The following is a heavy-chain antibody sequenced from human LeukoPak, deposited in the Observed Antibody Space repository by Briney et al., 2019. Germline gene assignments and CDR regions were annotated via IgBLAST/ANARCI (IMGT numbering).Heavy chain of an antibody. CDR3: AKDSKRWKTYYYEAGSYYFDY. CDR1: GFPFSRYS. D-gene: IGHD3-10*01. V-gene: IGHV3-48*01. Sequence: GGSLRLSCAASGFPFSRYSMNWVRQAPGKGLEWVSYIGSGGTTIYYADSVKGRFTISRDNAKNSLYLQMNGLRAEDTAVYYCAKDSKRWKTYYYEAGSYYFDYWGQGTRVTVSS. CDR2: IGSGGTTI. J-gene: IGHJ4*02.